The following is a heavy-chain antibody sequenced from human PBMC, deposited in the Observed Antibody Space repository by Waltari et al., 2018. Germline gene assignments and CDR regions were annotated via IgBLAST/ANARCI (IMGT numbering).Heavy chain of an antibody. V-gene: IGHV3-15*01. Sequence: EVKMVESGGGSMKPGDSLRLSCVASGFGFKAAWLTWVRRGPGKGLEWVGRIKSQRDGATTDVAASVRGRFSISRDDSQNMVLLQRNSLRTEDTALYYCARRFDSWGQGTRVTVSS. CDR1: GFGFKAAW. J-gene: IGHJ4*02. CDR3: ARRFDS. CDR2: IKSQRDGATT.